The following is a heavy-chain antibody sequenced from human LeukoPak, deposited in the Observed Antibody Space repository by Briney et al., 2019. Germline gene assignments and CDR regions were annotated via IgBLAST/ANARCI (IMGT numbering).Heavy chain of an antibody. V-gene: IGHV3-7*01. CDR1: GFTFSSYW. D-gene: IGHD4-17*01. Sequence: GGSLRLSCAVSGFTFSSYWMSWVRQAPGKGLEWVANIKPDGSEKYYVDSVKGRFTISRDNAKNSLYLQMNSLRAEDTAVYYCTRGLLTVTQGGYWGQGTLVTVSS. CDR2: IKPDGSEK. J-gene: IGHJ4*02. CDR3: TRGLLTVTQGGY.